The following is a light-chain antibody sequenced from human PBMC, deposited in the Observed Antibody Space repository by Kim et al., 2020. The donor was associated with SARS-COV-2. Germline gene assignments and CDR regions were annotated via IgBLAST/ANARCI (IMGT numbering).Light chain of an antibody. CDR1: SLRKCY. CDR3: SSRDSSGDHVV. Sequence: ALGQTGRLTCQGDSLRKCYATWYQQRQGQAPTLVLYGKYDRPSGIPDRFSGSASGNTASLTITGAQAEDEGDYYCSSRDSSGDHVVFGGGTKLTVL. J-gene: IGLJ3*02. V-gene: IGLV3-19*01. CDR2: GKY.